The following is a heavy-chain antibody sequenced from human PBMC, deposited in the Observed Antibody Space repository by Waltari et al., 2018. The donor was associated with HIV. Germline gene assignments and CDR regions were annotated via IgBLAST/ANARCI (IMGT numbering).Heavy chain of an antibody. Sequence: QVHLVHSGTEVRKSGSSLTCSCRTPGDTLKSSTITWVRQAAGQVLQWMGRIEWTGGYVAIIGVPKYAEKLRGRITNSADAVTNTAFMELTSLRPDDTAVYYCAAPPAKGTWFESWGQGSLVIVSS. J-gene: IGHJ5*01. D-gene: IGHD3-10*01. V-gene: IGHV1-69*02. CDR1: GDTLKSST. CDR3: AAPPAKGTWFES. CDR2: IEWTGGYVAIIGVP.